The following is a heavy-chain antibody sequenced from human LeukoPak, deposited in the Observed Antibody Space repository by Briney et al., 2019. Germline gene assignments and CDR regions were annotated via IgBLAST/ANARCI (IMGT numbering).Heavy chain of an antibody. CDR1: GGSISSYY. J-gene: IGHJ2*01. CDR3: ARDGGIYCSGGSCYYGCYFDL. D-gene: IGHD2-15*01. Sequence: PSETLSLTCTVSGGSISSYYWSWIRQPPGKGLEWIGYIYYSGSTNYNPSLKSRVTISVDTSKNQFSLKLSSVTAADTPVYYCARDGGIYCSGGSCYYGCYFDLWGRGTLVTVSS. CDR2: IYYSGST. V-gene: IGHV4-59*01.